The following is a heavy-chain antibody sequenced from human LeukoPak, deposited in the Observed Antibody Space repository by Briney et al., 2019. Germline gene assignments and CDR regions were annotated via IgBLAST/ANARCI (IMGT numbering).Heavy chain of an antibody. CDR2: IIPIFGTA. CDR1: GGTFSSYA. V-gene: IGHV1-69*05. CDR3: ARDGCSSTSCYGLNRFDP. D-gene: IGHD2-2*01. J-gene: IGHJ5*02. Sequence: GASVKVSCKASGGTFSSYAISWVRQAPGQGLEWMGGIIPIFGTANYAQKFQGRVTITTDESTSTAYMELSSLRSEDTAVYYCARDGCSSTSCYGLNRFDPWGQGTLVTVSS.